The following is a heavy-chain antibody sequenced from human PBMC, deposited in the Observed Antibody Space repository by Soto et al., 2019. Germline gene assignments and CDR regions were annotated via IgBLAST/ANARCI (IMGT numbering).Heavy chain of an antibody. CDR2: ISYDGSFV. CDR3: AKERGRNRNFAMDV. J-gene: IGHJ6*02. CDR1: GLTFSDYG. Sequence: GGSLRLSCVVSGLTFSDYGFHWVRQAPGKGLDWVAAISYDGSFVYYADSVRGRFTIPRDNSRNTLDLQMNTLRHEDTAVYYCAKERGRNRNFAMDVWGQGTSVTVSS. D-gene: IGHD1-1*01. V-gene: IGHV3-30*18.